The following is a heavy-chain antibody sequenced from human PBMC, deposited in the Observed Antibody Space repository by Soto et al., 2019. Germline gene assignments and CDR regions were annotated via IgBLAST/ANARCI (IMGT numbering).Heavy chain of an antibody. CDR3: ARPWCSGTSCYRGVDYGMDV. Sequence: GASLKISCKGSGYSFTSYWIGWVRQMPGKGLEWMGIIYPGDSDTRYSPSFQGQVTISADKSISTAYLQWSSLKASDTAMYYCARPWCSGTSCYRGVDYGMDVWGQGTTVTVSS. V-gene: IGHV5-51*01. J-gene: IGHJ6*02. CDR2: IYPGDSDT. CDR1: GYSFTSYW. D-gene: IGHD2-2*02.